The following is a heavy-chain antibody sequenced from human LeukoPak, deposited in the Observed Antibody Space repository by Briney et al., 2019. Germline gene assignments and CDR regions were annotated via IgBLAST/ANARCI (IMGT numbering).Heavy chain of an antibody. CDR2: IKSKTDGGTT. Sequence: GGSLRLSCAASEFIFRSYEMNWVRQAPGKRLEWVGRIKSKTDGGTTDYAAPVKGRFTISRDDSKNTLYLQMNSLKTEDTAVYYCTTLKVRGSYYFDYWGQGTLVTVSS. D-gene: IGHD3-10*01. CDR3: TTLKVRGSYYFDY. V-gene: IGHV3-15*01. J-gene: IGHJ4*02. CDR1: EFIFRSYE.